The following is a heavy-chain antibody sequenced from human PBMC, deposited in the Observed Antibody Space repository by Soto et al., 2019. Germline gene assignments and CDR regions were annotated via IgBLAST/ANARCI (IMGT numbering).Heavy chain of an antibody. CDR3: VTSGSYSGTYPGWFDP. Sequence: EVQMLASGGGLVQPGGSLRLSCAASGFTFNSYAMSWVRQAPGTGLEWVSAIRGSGTRTFYADSVQGRFTISRDNSKNTLFLQMNSLRVEDTALYYCVTSGSYSGTYPGWFDPWGQGTLVTVSS. J-gene: IGHJ5*02. D-gene: IGHD1-26*01. CDR1: GFTFNSYA. CDR2: IRGSGTRT. V-gene: IGHV3-23*01.